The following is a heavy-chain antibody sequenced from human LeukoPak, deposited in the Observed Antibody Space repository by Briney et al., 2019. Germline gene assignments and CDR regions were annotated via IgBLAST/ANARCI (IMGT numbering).Heavy chain of an antibody. CDR1: GLTFSTSG. CDR2: IGPTGSDR. Sequence: KPGGSLRLSCTASGLTFSTSGFNWVRQAPGKGLEWVASIGPTGSDRYHADTIKGRFTISRDNANNFLYLQMNSLRAEDTAVYYCATETNGRHYDYWGQGTLLTVSS. V-gene: IGHV3-21*06. D-gene: IGHD1-14*01. J-gene: IGHJ4*02. CDR3: ATETNGRHYDY.